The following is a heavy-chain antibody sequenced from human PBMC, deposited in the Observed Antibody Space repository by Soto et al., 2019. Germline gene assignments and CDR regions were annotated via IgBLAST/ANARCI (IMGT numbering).Heavy chain of an antibody. V-gene: IGHV1-18*01. D-gene: IGHD1-1*01. CDR2: ISAHNGNT. Sequence: QVHLVQSGAEVKKPGASVKVSCQGSGYAFTTYGITWVRQAPGQGLEWMGWISAHNGNTNYAQKLQGRVTVTRDTSTSTAYMELRSLGYDGTAVYYCARGRYGDYWGQGALVTVSS. CDR3: ARGRYGDY. J-gene: IGHJ4*02. CDR1: GYAFTTYG.